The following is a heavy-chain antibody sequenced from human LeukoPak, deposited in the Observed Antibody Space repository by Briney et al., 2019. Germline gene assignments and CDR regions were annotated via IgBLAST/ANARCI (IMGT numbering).Heavy chain of an antibody. CDR3: ARGRVYGSRY. V-gene: IGHV4-34*01. Sequence: SETLSLTCAVYGGSFSGYYWSWIRQPPGKGLEWIGEINHSGSTNYNPSLKSRATITVDTSKNQFSLKLSSVTAADTAVYYCARGRVYGSRYWGQGTLVTVSS. CDR1: GGSFSGYY. J-gene: IGHJ4*02. CDR2: INHSGST. D-gene: IGHD3-10*01.